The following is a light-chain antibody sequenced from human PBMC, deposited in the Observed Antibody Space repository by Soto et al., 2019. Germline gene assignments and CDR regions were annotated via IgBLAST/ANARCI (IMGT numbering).Light chain of an antibody. Sequence: IQMTHSPSSLSASVADRVTINCRESQTISNYLNWYQEKPGKAPKLLIYAASNLQSGVPSRFSGSGSGTEFTLTISNLQPEDFATYYCQKTYSTPFTFGPGTKVDI. CDR1: QTISNY. CDR3: QKTYSTPFT. CDR2: AAS. J-gene: IGKJ3*01. V-gene: IGKV1-39*01.